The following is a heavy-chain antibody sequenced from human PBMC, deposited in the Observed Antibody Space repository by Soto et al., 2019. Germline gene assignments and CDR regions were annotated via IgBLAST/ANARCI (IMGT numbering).Heavy chain of an antibody. CDR1: GFTFDDYA. CDR3: AKDMFITMTVAPGALDF. V-gene: IGHV3-9*01. D-gene: IGHD3-22*01. CDR2: ISWNSGRI. J-gene: IGHJ3*01. Sequence: EVQLVESGGGLVQPGRSLRLSCAAAGFTFDDYAMHWVRQAAGKGLEWVSGISWNSGRIDYADSVKGRFTISRDKAKKSLYLQMNSLRTEDAALYYSAKDMFITMTVAPGALDFWGQGTMVTVSS.